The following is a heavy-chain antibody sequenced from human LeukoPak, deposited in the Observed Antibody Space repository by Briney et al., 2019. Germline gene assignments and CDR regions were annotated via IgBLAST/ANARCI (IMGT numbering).Heavy chain of an antibody. J-gene: IGHJ5*02. V-gene: IGHV3-48*03. CDR3: ARDLHYYGSIWFDP. CDR1: GFTFSSYE. Sequence: GGSLRLSCAASGFTFSSYEMNWVRQAPGKGLEWVSYISSSGSTIYYADSVKGRFTISRDNAKNSLYLQMNSLRAEDTAVYYCARDLHYYGSIWFDPWGQGTLVTVSS. CDR2: ISSSGSTI. D-gene: IGHD3-10*01.